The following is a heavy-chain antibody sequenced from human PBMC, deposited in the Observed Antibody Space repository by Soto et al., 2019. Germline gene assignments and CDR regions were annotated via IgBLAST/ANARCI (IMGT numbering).Heavy chain of an antibody. Sequence: GASVKVSCKASGYTFTGYYMHWVRQAPGQGLEWMGWINPNSGGTNYAQRFQGRVTMTRDTSISTAYMELSRLRSGDTAVYYCARGPLRNRKTGLEFNWFDPWGQGTLVTVS. CDR3: ARGPLRNRKTGLEFNWFDP. D-gene: IGHD1-1*01. V-gene: IGHV1-2*02. CDR1: GYTFTGYY. J-gene: IGHJ5*02. CDR2: INPNSGGT.